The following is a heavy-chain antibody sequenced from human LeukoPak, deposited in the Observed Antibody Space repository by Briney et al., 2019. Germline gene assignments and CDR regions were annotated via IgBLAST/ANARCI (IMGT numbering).Heavy chain of an antibody. Sequence: PGGSLRLSCAASGFTFSSYWMSWVRQAPGKGLEWVGRIKSKTDGGTTDYAAPVKGRFTISRDDSKNTLYLQMNSLKTEDTAVYYCTTVGKYSGSPDFDYWGQGTLVTVSS. V-gene: IGHV3-15*01. CDR1: GFTFSSYW. D-gene: IGHD1-26*01. J-gene: IGHJ4*02. CDR2: IKSKTDGGTT. CDR3: TTVGKYSGSPDFDY.